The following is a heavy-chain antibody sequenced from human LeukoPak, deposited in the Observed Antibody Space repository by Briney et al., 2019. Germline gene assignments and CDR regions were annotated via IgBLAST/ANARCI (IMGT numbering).Heavy chain of an antibody. V-gene: IGHV3-11*04. CDR2: ISSGGDSI. J-gene: IGHJ6*04. CDR3: AELGITMIGGV. Sequence: GGSLRLSCAASGITFSDHYMSWIRQAPGKGLEWLSYISSGGDSIYYADSVKGRFTISRDNAKNSLSLQMNSLRAEDTAVYYCAELGITMIGGVWGKGTTVTISS. D-gene: IGHD3-10*02. CDR1: GITFSDHY.